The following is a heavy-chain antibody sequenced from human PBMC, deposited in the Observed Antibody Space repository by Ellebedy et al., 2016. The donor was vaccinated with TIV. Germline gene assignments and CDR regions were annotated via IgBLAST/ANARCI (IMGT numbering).Heavy chain of an antibody. CDR3: AKLGGIYTWYAEY. J-gene: IGHJ4*02. V-gene: IGHV3-21*04. D-gene: IGHD6-13*01. CDR2: FSDTSI. CDR1: GFVFSSYT. Sequence: GESLKISCAASGFVFSSYTMNWVRQAPGKGLEWVSFFSDTSIYYADAVEGRFTISRDNAKNSLYLQMNSLRAEDTAVYYCAKLGGIYTWYAEYWGQGTLVTVSS.